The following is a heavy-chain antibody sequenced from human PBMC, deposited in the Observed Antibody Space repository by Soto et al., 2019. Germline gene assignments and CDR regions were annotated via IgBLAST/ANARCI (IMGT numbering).Heavy chain of an antibody. V-gene: IGHV1-18*04. D-gene: IGHD6-6*01. Sequence: GASVKVSCKASGYTFTSYGISWVRQAPGQGLEWMGWISAYNGNTNYAQKLQGRVTMTTDTSTSTAYMELRSLRSDDTAVYYCAGFRYSTSYYYYGIDVWGQGTTVTVSS. CDR1: GYTFTSYG. J-gene: IGHJ6*02. CDR2: ISAYNGNT. CDR3: AGFRYSTSYYYYGIDV.